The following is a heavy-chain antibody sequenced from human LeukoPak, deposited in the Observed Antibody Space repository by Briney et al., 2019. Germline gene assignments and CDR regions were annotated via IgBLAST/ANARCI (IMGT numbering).Heavy chain of an antibody. CDR1: GGSIGSYY. V-gene: IGHV4-59*08. J-gene: IGHJ4*02. CDR2: LYYSGST. D-gene: IGHD6-19*01. Sequence: PSETLSLTCTVSGGSIGSYYWNWMRQPPGKGLEWIGYLYYSGSTNYNPSLKSRVTISVDTSKNQFSLKLRSVTAADTAVYYCARLAPGSGYFDYWGQGTLVTVSS. CDR3: ARLAPGSGYFDY.